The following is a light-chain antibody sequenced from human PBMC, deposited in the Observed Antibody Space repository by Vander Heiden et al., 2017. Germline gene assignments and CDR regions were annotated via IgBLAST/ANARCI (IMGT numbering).Light chain of an antibody. Sequence: QSALTPPASVSGFPGQSITISCTGTSSDVGNYDLVSWYQQHPGKAPKFMIYEVTKRPSGVSNRFSGSKSGKTASLTISGLQAEDEADYYCCSYAGSSTVVFGGGTKLTVL. CDR3: CSYAGSSTVV. V-gene: IGLV2-23*02. J-gene: IGLJ2*01. CDR1: SSDVGNYDL. CDR2: EVT.